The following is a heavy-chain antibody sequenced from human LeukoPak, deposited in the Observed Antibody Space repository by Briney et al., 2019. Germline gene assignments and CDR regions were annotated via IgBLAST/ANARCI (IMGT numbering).Heavy chain of an antibody. D-gene: IGHD2-2*01. Sequence: VASVKVSCKASGYTFTSYGISWVRQAPGQGLEWMGWISAYNGNTNYAQKLQGRVTMTTDTSTSTAYMELRSLRSDDTAVYYCARPRYCSSTSCYDFDYWGQGTLVTVSS. CDR2: ISAYNGNT. J-gene: IGHJ4*02. CDR3: ARPRYCSSTSCYDFDY. V-gene: IGHV1-18*01. CDR1: GYTFTSYG.